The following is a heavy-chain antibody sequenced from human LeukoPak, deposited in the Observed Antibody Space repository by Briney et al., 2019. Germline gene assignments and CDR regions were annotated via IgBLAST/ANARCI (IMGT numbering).Heavy chain of an antibody. CDR1: GVSISSCAYY. D-gene: IGHD3-10*01. CDR3: ARDMGQT. J-gene: IGHJ5*02. V-gene: IGHV4-61*02. Sequence: SETLSLTCTVSGVSISSCAYYWTWIRQAAGKGLEWIGRIYTSGTTDYNPSLKRRVSISLDTSKNQFSLNLSSVTAADTAVYYCARDMGQTWGQGTLVTVSS. CDR2: IYTSGTT.